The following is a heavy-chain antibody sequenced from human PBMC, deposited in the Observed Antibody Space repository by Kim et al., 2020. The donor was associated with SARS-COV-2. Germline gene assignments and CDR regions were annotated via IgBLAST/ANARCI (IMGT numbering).Heavy chain of an antibody. J-gene: IGHJ3*02. CDR1: GFTFSDYY. D-gene: IGHD6-13*01. V-gene: IGHV3-11*05. CDR3: ARAAAGTESFDI. CDR2: ISSSSSYT. Sequence: GGSLRLSCAASGFTFSDYYMSWIRQAPGKGLEWVSYISSSSSYTNYADSVKGRFTISRDNAKNSLYLQMNSLRAEDTAVYYCARAAAGTESFDIWGQGTMVTVSS.